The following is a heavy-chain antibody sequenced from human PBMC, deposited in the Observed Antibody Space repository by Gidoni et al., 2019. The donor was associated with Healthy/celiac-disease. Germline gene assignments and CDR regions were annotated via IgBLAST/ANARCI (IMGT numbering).Heavy chain of an antibody. D-gene: IGHD2-15*01. V-gene: IGHV1-69*06. CDR1: GGTFSSYA. Sequence: QVQLVQSGAEVKKPGSSVKVSCKASGGTFSSYAISWVLQGPGQGLEWMGGIIPIFGTANYAQKFQGRVTITADKSTSTAYMELSSLRSEDTAVYYCARRCSGGSCHQEFDYWGQGTLVTVSS. J-gene: IGHJ4*02. CDR2: IIPIFGTA. CDR3: ARRCSGGSCHQEFDY.